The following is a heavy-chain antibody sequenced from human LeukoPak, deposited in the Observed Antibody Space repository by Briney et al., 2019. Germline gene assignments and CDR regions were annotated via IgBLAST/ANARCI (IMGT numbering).Heavy chain of an antibody. CDR3: ARDIFDFSRTGTGRIADLPDY. V-gene: IGHV3-30*01. CDR1: GFTFTSHA. J-gene: IGHJ4*02. CDR2: ISHDESNK. D-gene: IGHD3-3*01. Sequence: GGSLRLSCAASGFTFTSHAMFWVRQAPGKGLEGVAVISHDESNKYYVDSVKGRFTISRDNSKNTLYLRMNSLRAEDTAVYYCARDIFDFSRTGTGRIADLPDYWGPGTLVTVSS.